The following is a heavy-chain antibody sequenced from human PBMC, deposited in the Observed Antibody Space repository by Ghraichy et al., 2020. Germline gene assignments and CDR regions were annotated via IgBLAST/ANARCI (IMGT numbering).Heavy chain of an antibody. V-gene: IGHV3-9*01. CDR1: GFTFDDYA. CDR3: AKDPGYDILTGPFDY. Sequence: GGSLRLSCAASGFTFDDYAMHWVRQAPGKGLEWVSGISWNSDNIGYADSVKGRFTVSRDNAKNSLYLQMNSLRPEDTALYYCAKDPGYDILTGPFDYWGQGTLVTVSS. D-gene: IGHD3-9*01. J-gene: IGHJ4*02. CDR2: ISWNSDNI.